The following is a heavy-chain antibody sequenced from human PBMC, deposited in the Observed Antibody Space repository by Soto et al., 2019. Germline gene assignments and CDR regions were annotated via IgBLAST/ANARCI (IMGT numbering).Heavy chain of an antibody. Sequence: ASVKVSCKASGYTFTSYGISWVRQAPGQGLEWMGWISAYNGNTNYAQKLQGRVTMTTDTSTSTAYMELRSLRSDDTAVYYCARVVRDRCVVVTASPYYFAYWGQGTLVTVSS. J-gene: IGHJ4*02. CDR2: ISAYNGNT. D-gene: IGHD2-21*02. CDR3: ARVVRDRCVVVTASPYYFAY. CDR1: GYTFTSYG. V-gene: IGHV1-18*01.